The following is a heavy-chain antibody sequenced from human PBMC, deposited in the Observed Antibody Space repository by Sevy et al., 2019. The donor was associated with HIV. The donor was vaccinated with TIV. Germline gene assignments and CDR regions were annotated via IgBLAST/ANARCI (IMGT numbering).Heavy chain of an antibody. Sequence: GGSLRLSCAASGFTFSSYWMSWVRQAPGKGLEWVANIKQDGSEKYYVDSVKGRFTISRDNAKNSLYLQMNSLRAEDTAVYYCARGGYYYDSIGYSGVAFDIWGQGTMVTVSS. CDR3: ARGGYYYDSIGYSGVAFDI. CDR2: IKQDGSEK. CDR1: GFTFSSYW. V-gene: IGHV3-7*03. D-gene: IGHD3-22*01. J-gene: IGHJ3*02.